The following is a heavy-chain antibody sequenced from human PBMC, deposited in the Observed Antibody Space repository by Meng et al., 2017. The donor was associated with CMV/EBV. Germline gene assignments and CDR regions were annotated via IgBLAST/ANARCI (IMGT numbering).Heavy chain of an antibody. J-gene: IGHJ6*02. CDR1: EDSVSSNSAA. D-gene: IGHD1-1*01. V-gene: IGHV6-1*01. CDR2: TYYRSKWYN. Sequence: LRLSCAISEDSVSSNSAAWNWIRQSPSRGLEWLGRTYYRSKWYNDYAVSVKSRITINPDTSKNQFSLQLNSVTPEDTAVYYCAKDLERSNYYYYYGMDVWGQGTTVTVSS. CDR3: AKDLERSNYYYYYGMDV.